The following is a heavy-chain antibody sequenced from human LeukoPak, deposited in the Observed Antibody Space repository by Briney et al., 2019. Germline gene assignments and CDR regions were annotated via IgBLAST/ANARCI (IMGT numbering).Heavy chain of an antibody. CDR3: ARHADYDFWSGYSAGNGDWFDP. CDR2: INHSGST. D-gene: IGHD3-3*01. CDR1: GGSFSGYY. V-gene: IGHV4-34*01. Sequence: PSETLSLTCAVYGGSFSGYYWSWIRQPPGKGLEWIGEINHSGSTYYNPSLKSRVTISVDTSKNQFSLKLSSVTAADTAVYYCARHADYDFWSGYSAGNGDWFDPWGQGTLVTVSS. J-gene: IGHJ5*02.